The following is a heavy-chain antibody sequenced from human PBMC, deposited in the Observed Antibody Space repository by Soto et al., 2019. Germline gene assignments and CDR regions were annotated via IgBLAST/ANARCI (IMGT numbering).Heavy chain of an antibody. D-gene: IGHD2-15*01. CDR3: ARGYCSGGNCYSGMDV. CDR1: GGTFSTHA. Sequence: SVEVSCKXSGGTFSTHAIIWVRQAPGHGLEWMGGIIPISGTTYYTQKFQGRVTITADEPTSTAFMELSSLKSDDTAVFYCARGYCSGGNCYSGMDVWGQGTMVTVSS. CDR2: IIPISGTT. J-gene: IGHJ6*02. V-gene: IGHV1-69*13.